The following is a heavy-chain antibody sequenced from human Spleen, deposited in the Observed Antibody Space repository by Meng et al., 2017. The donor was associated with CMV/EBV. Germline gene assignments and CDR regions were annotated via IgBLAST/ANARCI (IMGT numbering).Heavy chain of an antibody. CDR3: ARELDDFWSGYGMDV. CDR2: INWNGGDT. J-gene: IGHJ6*02. D-gene: IGHD3-3*01. Sequence: GESLKISCVASGFIFNDYGMSWVRQAPGKGLEWVSGINWNGGDTHYADSVKGRFTISRDNTKNSLYLRMNSLRVEDTAFYYCARELDDFWSGYGMDVWGQGTTVTVSS. CDR1: GFIFNDYG. V-gene: IGHV3-20*04.